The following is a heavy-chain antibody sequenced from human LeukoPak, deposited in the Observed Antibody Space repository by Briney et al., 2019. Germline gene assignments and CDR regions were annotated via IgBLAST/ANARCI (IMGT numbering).Heavy chain of an antibody. CDR2: IKQDGSEK. V-gene: IGHV3-7*03. Sequence: PGGSRRPPCAASGLTFSSLWMSWVRQAPGKGLGGVANIKQDGSEKYYVDSVKGRFTIYSNNAKNSLYLQMNSLRAEDTAVYFCARDTYNGNDDQNLFDPWGQGTLVTVSS. J-gene: IGHJ5*02. CDR1: GLTFSSLW. D-gene: IGHD1-20*01. CDR3: ARDTYNGNDDQNLFDP.